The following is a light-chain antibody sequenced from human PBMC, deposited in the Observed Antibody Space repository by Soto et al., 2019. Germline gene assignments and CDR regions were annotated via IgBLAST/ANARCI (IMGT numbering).Light chain of an antibody. CDR1: QSIASN. J-gene: IGKJ1*01. CDR3: QQYNKWRT. CDR2: GTS. V-gene: IGKV3-15*01. Sequence: TGMSQSPATVSVSPEESATLSCRASQSIASNLAWYQQRPGQAPRLLIYGTSTRATGIPARFSGSGSGTEFTLTIDSLQPEDFAVYYCQQYNKWRTFGQGTKVDI.